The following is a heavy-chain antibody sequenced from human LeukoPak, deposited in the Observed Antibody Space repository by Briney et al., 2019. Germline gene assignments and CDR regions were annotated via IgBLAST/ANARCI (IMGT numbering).Heavy chain of an antibody. CDR2: ISGSGGSI. CDR1: GFTFSSYA. D-gene: IGHD6-13*01. CDR3: AKEAVAAAGPFDY. V-gene: IGHV3-23*01. Sequence: PGVSLRLSCAASGFTFSSYAMSWVRQAPGKGLEWVSSISGSGGSIYYADSVKGRFTISRDNSKSTLYLQMNSLRAEDTAIYYCAKEAVAAAGPFDYWGQGTLVTVSS. J-gene: IGHJ4*02.